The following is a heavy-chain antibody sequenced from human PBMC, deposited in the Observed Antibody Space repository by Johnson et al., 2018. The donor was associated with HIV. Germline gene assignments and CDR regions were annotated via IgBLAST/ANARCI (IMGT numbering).Heavy chain of an antibody. Sequence: QVQLVESGGGVVQPGRSLRLSCAASGFTFSSYAMHWVRQAPGKGLEWVAVISYDGSNKYYADSVKGRFTISRDDSNNIAYLEMNSLKTEDTAVYYCTRDSWGRGPHDAFDIWGQGTLVTVSS. CDR1: GFTFSSYA. CDR3: TRDSWGRGPHDAFDI. D-gene: IGHD7-27*01. J-gene: IGHJ3*02. CDR2: ISYDGSNK. V-gene: IGHV3-30-3*01.